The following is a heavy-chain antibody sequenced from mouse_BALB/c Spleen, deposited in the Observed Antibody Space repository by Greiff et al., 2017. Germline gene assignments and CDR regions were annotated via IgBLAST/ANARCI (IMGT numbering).Heavy chain of an antibody. Sequence: VKLMESGPGLVQPSQSLSITCTVSGFSLTSYGVHWVRQSPGKGLEWLGVIWSGGSTDYNAAFISRLSISKDNSKSQVFFKMNSLQANDTAIYYCASNRYDGAMDYWGQGTSVTVSS. CDR2: IWSGGST. J-gene: IGHJ4*01. V-gene: IGHV2-2*02. CDR1: GFSLTSYG. D-gene: IGHD2-14*01. CDR3: ASNRYDGAMDY.